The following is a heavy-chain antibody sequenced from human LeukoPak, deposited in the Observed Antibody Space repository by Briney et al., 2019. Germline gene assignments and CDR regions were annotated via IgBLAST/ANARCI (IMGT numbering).Heavy chain of an antibody. CDR2: ISGSGGST. J-gene: IGHJ4*02. D-gene: IGHD2-2*01. Sequence: GGSLRLSCAASGFTFSSYAMSWVRQAPGKGLEWVSAISGSGGSTYYADSVKGRFTISRDNSKNTLYPQMNSLRAEDTAVYYCATRLGYCSSTSCYPGDYWGQGTLVTVSS. CDR3: ATRLGYCSSTSCYPGDY. V-gene: IGHV3-23*01. CDR1: GFTFSSYA.